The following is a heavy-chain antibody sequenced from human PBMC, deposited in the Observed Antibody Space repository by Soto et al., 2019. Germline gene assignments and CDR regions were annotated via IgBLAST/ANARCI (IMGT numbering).Heavy chain of an antibody. CDR3: ARHDDDILTGYEINWFDP. D-gene: IGHD3-9*01. V-gene: IGHV1-24*01. CDR2: FDPEDGET. CDR1: GYTLTELS. Sequence: ASVKVSCKVSGYTLTELSMHWVRQAPGKGLEWMGGFDPEDGETIYAQKFQGRVTMTEDTSTDTAYMELSSLRSEDTAVYFCARHDDDILTGYEINWFDPWGQGTLVTVPS. J-gene: IGHJ5*02.